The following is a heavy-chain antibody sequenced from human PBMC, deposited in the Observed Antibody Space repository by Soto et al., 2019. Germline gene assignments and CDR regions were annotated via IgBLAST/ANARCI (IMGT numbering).Heavy chain of an antibody. J-gene: IGHJ6*02. Sequence: GESLKISCKGSGYSFTSYWIGWVRQMPGKGLEWMGIIYPGDSDTRYSPSFQGQVTISADKSISTAYLQWSSLKASDTAMYYCARQTMYSRSWYGMDVWGQGTTFTVSS. CDR1: GYSFTSYW. V-gene: IGHV5-51*01. CDR2: IYPGDSDT. CDR3: ARQTMYSRSWYGMDV. D-gene: IGHD6-13*01.